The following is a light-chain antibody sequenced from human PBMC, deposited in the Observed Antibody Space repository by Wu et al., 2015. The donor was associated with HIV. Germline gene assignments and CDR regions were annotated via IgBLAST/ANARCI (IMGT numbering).Light chain of an antibody. Sequence: EIVLTQSPGTLSLSPGERATLSCRASQSVRSDYLGWYQQRPGQAPRLLIYGASSRVTGIPDRFSGSGSGTDFTLTISRLEPEDFAVYYCQQYGSPPLTFGGGTKVEIK. J-gene: IGKJ4*01. V-gene: IGKV3-20*01. CDR3: QQYGSPPLT. CDR2: GAS. CDR1: QSVRSDY.